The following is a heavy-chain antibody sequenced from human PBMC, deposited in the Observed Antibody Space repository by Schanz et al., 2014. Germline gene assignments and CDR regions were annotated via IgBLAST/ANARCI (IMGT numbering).Heavy chain of an antibody. CDR2: INTGGDST. V-gene: IGHV3-23*01. J-gene: IGHJ6*03. CDR3: AKGPYYYYYMDV. CDR1: GFSFGTYA. Sequence: EVHLLESGGGLVQPGGSLRLSCAASGFSFGTYAMSWVRQAPGKGLEWVSSINTGGDSTYYADSVKGRFTISGDSSKYTVYLQMNSLRADDTAVYYCAKGPYYYYYMDVWGNGTTVTVSS.